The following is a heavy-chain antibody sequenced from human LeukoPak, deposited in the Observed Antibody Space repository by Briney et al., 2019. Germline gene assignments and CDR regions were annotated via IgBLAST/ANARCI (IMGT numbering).Heavy chain of an antibody. CDR2: IKQDGSKK. V-gene: IGHV3-7*04. CDR1: GFPFSSYW. J-gene: IGHJ4*02. CDR3: TRVGYIDEGIDY. D-gene: IGHD5-24*01. Sequence: GGSLRLSCVASGFPFSSYWMTWVRQAPGKGLEWVANIKQDGSKKSHVDSVKGRFTISRDNAKNSLYLQMNSLRAEDTAIYYCTRVGYIDEGIDYWGQGTLVTVSS.